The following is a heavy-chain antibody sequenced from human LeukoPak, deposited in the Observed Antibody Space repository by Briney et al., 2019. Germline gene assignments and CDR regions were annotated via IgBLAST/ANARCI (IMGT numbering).Heavy chain of an antibody. Sequence: PSETLSLTCTVSGGSISSSSYYWGWIRQPPGKGLEWIGSIYYSGSTYYNPSLKSRVTISVDTSKNQFSLKLSSVTAADTAVYYCARTVLGWYFDYWGQGTLVTVSS. D-gene: IGHD2-15*01. V-gene: IGHV4-39*01. CDR1: GGSISSSSYY. CDR2: IYYSGST. J-gene: IGHJ4*02. CDR3: ARTVLGWYFDY.